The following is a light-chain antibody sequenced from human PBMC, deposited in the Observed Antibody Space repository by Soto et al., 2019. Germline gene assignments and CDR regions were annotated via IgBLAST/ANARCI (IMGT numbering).Light chain of an antibody. CDR1: QSVSSN. J-gene: IGKJ1*01. CDR2: GAS. V-gene: IGKV3D-15*01. Sequence: EILMTQSPATLSVSPGARATLSCRASQSVSSNLAWYQHKPGQAPRLLIYGASTRATGIPARFSGSGSGTDGTLTISSLETEDFAVYYCQQRSYWPPTFGQGTKVDIK. CDR3: QQRSYWPPT.